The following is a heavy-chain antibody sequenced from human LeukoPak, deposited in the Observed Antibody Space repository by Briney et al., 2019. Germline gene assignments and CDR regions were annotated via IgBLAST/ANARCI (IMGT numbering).Heavy chain of an antibody. CDR3: ANHYYDSSGYYRPFDY. CDR2: ISGSGGST. J-gene: IGHJ4*02. D-gene: IGHD3-22*01. Sequence: GGSLRLSCAASGFTFSSYAMSWVRQAPGKGLEWVSAISGSGGSTYYADSVKGRFTISRDNSKNTLYLQMNSLRAEDTAVYYCANHYYDSSGYYRPFDYWGQGTLVTVSS. CDR1: GFTFSSYA. V-gene: IGHV3-23*01.